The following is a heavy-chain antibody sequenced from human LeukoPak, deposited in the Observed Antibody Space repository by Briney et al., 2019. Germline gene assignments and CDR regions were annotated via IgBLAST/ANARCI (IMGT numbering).Heavy chain of an antibody. V-gene: IGHV4-34*01. CDR1: GGSFSGYY. J-gene: IGHJ5*02. D-gene: IGHD3-22*01. CDR3: ARSITTILYNWFDP. CDR2: INHSGST. Sequence: SETLSLTCAVYGGSFSGYYWSWIRQPPGKGLEWIVEINHSGSTNYNPSLKSRVTISVDTSKNQFSLKLSSVTAADTAVYYCARSITTILYNWFDPWGQGTLVTVSS.